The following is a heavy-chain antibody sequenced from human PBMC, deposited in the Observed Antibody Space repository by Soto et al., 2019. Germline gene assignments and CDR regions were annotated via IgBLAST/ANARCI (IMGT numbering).Heavy chain of an antibody. Sequence: SVKVSCKASGGTFSSYTIAWVRQAPGQGLEWMGEIIPLFGTTNYVEKFQGRLTITADASTSTAYMELSSLRSEDTAMYYCARDSIAAAGTDYWGQGTLVTVSS. CDR1: GGTFSSYT. CDR3: ARDSIAAAGTDY. J-gene: IGHJ4*02. V-gene: IGHV1-69*13. D-gene: IGHD6-13*01. CDR2: IIPLFGTT.